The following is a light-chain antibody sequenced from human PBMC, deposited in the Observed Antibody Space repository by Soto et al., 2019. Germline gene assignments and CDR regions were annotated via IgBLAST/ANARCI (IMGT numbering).Light chain of an antibody. CDR2: DAS. V-gene: IGKV1-33*01. J-gene: IGKJ3*01. CDR1: QDVGNF. CDR3: QQYDKPFT. Sequence: DIQMTQSPSSLSASVGDRVTITCRANQDVGNFLNWYQQKPGKAPKVVIYDASNLPPGVPSRFSGSGSGTQFAFTISSLQSEDVGTYYGQQYDKPFTVGPGTNVDIK.